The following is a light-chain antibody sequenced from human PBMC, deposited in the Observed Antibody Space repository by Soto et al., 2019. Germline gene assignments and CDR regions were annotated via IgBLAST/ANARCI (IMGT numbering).Light chain of an antibody. CDR3: CSYAGSYTYV. V-gene: IGLV2-11*01. Sequence: QSVLTQPPSVSGSPGQSVTISCTGTSSDVGGYNFVSWYQHHPGKAPKLIIYNVIQRPSGVPDRFSASKSDNTASLTISGLQAEDEADYYCCSYAGSYTYVFGTGTKSPS. J-gene: IGLJ1*01. CDR1: SSDVGGYNF. CDR2: NVI.